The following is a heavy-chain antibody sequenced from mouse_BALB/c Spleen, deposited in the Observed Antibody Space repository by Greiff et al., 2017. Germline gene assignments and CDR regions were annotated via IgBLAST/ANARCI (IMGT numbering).Heavy chain of an antibody. J-gene: IGHJ1*01. V-gene: IGHV14-3*02. CDR1: GFNIKDTY. CDR2: IDPANGNT. Sequence: VQLQQSGAELVKPGASVKLSCTASGFNIKDTYMHWVKQRPEQGLEWIGRIDPANGNTKYDPKFQGKATITADTSSNTAYLQLSSLTSEDTAVYYCARGEGYYGYFDVWGAGTTVTVSS. CDR3: ARGEGYYGYFDV. D-gene: IGHD2-2*01.